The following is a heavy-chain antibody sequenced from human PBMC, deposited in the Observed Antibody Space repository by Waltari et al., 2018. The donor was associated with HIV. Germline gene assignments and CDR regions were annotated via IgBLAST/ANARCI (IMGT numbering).Heavy chain of an antibody. V-gene: IGHV3-7*01. D-gene: IGHD3-10*01. CDR1: GLTFTFYW. CDR3: ATTHGSGDYDNDFDY. Sequence: EVQLVESGGGWVQQGGSLTVTCEASGLTFTFYWLSWVRQAPGKGLEWVANINQAGTERHYVDSVRGRFTISRDNGKTSVFLQMNSLTVEDTAVYYCATTHGSGDYDNDFDYWGQGTLV. J-gene: IGHJ4*02. CDR2: INQAGTER.